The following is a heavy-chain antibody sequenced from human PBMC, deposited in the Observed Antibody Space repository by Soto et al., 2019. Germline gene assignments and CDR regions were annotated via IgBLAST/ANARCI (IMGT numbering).Heavy chain of an antibody. D-gene: IGHD3-3*01. J-gene: IGHJ4*02. CDR1: GGSISSGGYY. Sequence: TLSLTCTVSGGSISSGGYYWSWIRQHPGKGLEWIGYIHYSGSTYYNPSLKSRVTISVDTSKNQVSLKLSSVTAADTAVYYCAGSTQTRFVEWLSDYYFDYWGQGTLVTVSS. V-gene: IGHV4-31*03. CDR3: AGSTQTRFVEWLSDYYFDY. CDR2: IHYSGST.